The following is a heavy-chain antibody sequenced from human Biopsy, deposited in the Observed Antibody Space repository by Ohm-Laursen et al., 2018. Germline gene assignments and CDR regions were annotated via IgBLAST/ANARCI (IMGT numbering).Heavy chain of an antibody. D-gene: IGHD1-14*01. J-gene: IGHJ6*02. Sequence: SLTLSCSAIGFTFSDYYMNWIRQAPGKGLEWVSFITNTGRTVYADSVKGRFTISRDNADNSLHLQMNSLRAEYTAVYYCARDTELLSIGLDYNFGMVVWGQGTTVTVSS. CDR3: ARDTELLSIGLDYNFGMVV. CDR1: GFTFSDYY. CDR2: ITNTGRTV. V-gene: IGHV3-11*01.